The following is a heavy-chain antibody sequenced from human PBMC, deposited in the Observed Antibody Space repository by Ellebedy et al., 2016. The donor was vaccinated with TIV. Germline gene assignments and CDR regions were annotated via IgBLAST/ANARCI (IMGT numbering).Heavy chain of an antibody. CDR2: IYSSGRT. CDR1: GVSITSSTYY. J-gene: IGHJ4*02. D-gene: IGHD3-9*01. V-gene: IGHV4-39*02. Sequence: MPSETLSLTCTVSGVSITSSTYYWGWIRQSPGKGLEWIGTIYSSGRTYYNPSLKSRVTISVDTSKNQFYLKLTSVIAADTAVYYCAREGGLRYFDWPETPFDYWGQGTLVTVSS. CDR3: AREGGLRYFDWPETPFDY.